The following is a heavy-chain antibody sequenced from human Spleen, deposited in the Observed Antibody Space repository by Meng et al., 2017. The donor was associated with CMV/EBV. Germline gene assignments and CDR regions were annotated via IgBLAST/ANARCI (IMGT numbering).Heavy chain of an antibody. J-gene: IGHJ5*02. CDR1: GFTFSSYG. V-gene: IGHV3-30*02. CDR2: IRYDGSNK. CDR3: AKDKNGDRIDWLDP. D-gene: IGHD7-27*01. Sequence: ASGFTFSSYGMQWVRQAPGKGLEWVAFIRYDGSNKYYADSVKGRFIISRDYSKSTLYLQMNSLRAEDTAVYYCAKDKNGDRIDWLDPWGQGTLVTVSS.